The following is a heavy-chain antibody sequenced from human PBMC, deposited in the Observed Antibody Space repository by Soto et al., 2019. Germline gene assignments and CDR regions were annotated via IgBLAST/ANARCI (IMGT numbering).Heavy chain of an antibody. Sequence: ASVKVSCKASGYTFTGYYMHWVRQAPGQGLEWMGWINPNSGGTNYAQKFQGRVTMTRDTSISTAYMELSRLRSDDTAVYYCARGYYDSSGYPYYFDYWGQGTLVTVSS. CDR3: ARGYYDSSGYPYYFDY. V-gene: IGHV1-2*02. D-gene: IGHD3-22*01. CDR1: GYTFTGYY. CDR2: INPNSGGT. J-gene: IGHJ4*02.